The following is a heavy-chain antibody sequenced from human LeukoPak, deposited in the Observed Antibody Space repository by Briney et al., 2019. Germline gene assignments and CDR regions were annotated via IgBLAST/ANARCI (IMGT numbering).Heavy chain of an antibody. CDR3: AKGGWFGQSPSDAFDV. V-gene: IGHV3-23*01. CDR1: GFTFSGYA. CDR2: VSIRGDIT. D-gene: IGHD3-10*01. J-gene: IGHJ3*01. Sequence: GGSLRLSCAASGFTFSGYAMTWVRQAPGKGLEWVSGVSIRGDITNYADSVKGRFTVSRDNSMDTMFLQMNSLRVEDTATYYCAKGGWFGQSPSDAFDVWGQGTMVTVSS.